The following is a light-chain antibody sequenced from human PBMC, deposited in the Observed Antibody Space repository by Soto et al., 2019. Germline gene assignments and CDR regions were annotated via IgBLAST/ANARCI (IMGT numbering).Light chain of an antibody. CDR1: QTISSW. J-gene: IGKJ1*01. V-gene: IGKV1-5*03. CDR2: KAS. CDR3: QHYNSYSEA. Sequence: DIQVNQSPSNPSCSVGGRGTITCRASQTISSWLAWYQQKPGKAPKLLIYKASTLKSGVPSRFSGSGSGTEFTLTISSLQPDDFATYYCQHYNSYSEAFGQGTKVDIK.